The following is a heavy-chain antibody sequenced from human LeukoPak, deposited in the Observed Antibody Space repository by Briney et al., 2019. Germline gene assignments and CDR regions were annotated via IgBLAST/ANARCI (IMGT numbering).Heavy chain of an antibody. D-gene: IGHD3-16*02. CDR2: IIPIFGTA. CDR3: ATTPYDYVWGSYRYRFDY. Sequence: GASVKVSCKASGGTFSSYAISWVRQAPGQGLEWMGGIIPIFGTANYAQKFQGRVTITADESTSTAYMEPSSLRSEDTAVYYCATTPYDYVWGSYRYRFDYWGQGTLSPSPQ. V-gene: IGHV1-69*13. CDR1: GGTFSSYA. J-gene: IGHJ4*02.